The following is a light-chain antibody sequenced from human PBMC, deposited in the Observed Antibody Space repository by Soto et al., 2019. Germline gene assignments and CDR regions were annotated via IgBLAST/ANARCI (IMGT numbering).Light chain of an antibody. CDR2: GAS. CDR1: QSVSRSY. Sequence: EIALTQSPGTLSLSPGERATLSCRASQSVSRSYLAWYQQKPGQAPRLLIYGASSRATGIPDRFSGSGSGTDFTLTISRLEPEDFAVYYCQQYGSSITCGQVTRLEIK. V-gene: IGKV3-20*01. J-gene: IGKJ5*01. CDR3: QQYGSSIT.